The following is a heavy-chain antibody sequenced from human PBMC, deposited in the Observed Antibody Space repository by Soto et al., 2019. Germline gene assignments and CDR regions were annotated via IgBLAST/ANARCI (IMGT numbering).Heavy chain of an antibody. CDR2: ISSTTNYI. J-gene: IGHJ4*02. Sequence: EVQLVESGGGLVKPGGSLRLSCAASGFTFTRYSMNWVRQAPGKGLEWVSSISSTTNYINYADSMKGRFTVARDNAKNSVYLEMNSLCADDTAVYYCARESEDLTSNFDYWGQGTLVTVSS. V-gene: IGHV3-21*01. CDR1: GFTFTRYS. CDR3: ARESEDLTSNFDY.